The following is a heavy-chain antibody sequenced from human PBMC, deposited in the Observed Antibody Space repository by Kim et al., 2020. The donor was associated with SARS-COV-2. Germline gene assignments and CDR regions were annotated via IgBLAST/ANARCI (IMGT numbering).Heavy chain of an antibody. D-gene: IGHD3-10*01. CDR1: GFTFSSYG. Sequence: GGSLRLSCAASGFTFSSYGMHCVRQAQGKGLEWVAVISNDGTTKYYADSVKGRFTVSRDNSKNTLYLQMNSLRPDDTAIYYCAKETGVVRLEYGMDVWGQGTTVTVSS. CDR3: AKETGVVRLEYGMDV. CDR2: ISNDGTTK. J-gene: IGHJ6*02. V-gene: IGHV3-30*18.